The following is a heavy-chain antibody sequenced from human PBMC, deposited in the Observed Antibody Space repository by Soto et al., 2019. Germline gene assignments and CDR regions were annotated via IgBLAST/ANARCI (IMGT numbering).Heavy chain of an antibody. J-gene: IGHJ6*02. CDR3: VRLEAPGYYYGMDV. CDR2: ITTSSHT. Sequence: SLRLSCGASGFTFSDYYMTWIRQAPAKGLEWVSYITTSSHTYYADSVEGRFTISRDNAKNSLYLQMNSLRVEDTAVYYCVRLEAPGYYYGMDVWGQGTTVTVSS. V-gene: IGHV3-11*06. CDR1: GFTFSDYY.